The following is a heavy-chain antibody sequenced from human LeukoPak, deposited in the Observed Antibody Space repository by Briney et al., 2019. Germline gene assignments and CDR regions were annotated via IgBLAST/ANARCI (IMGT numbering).Heavy chain of an antibody. CDR3: ARELLFGRRLGGGFDY. D-gene: IGHD3-10*01. V-gene: IGHV4-31*03. J-gene: IGHJ4*02. CDR2: IYYSGST. Sequence: SETLSLTCTVSGGSISSGSYYWSWIRQHPGKGLEWIGYIYYSGSTYYNPSLKSRVTISVDTSKNQFSLKLSSVTAADTAVYYCARELLFGRRLGGGFDYWGQGTLVTVSS. CDR1: GGSISSGSYY.